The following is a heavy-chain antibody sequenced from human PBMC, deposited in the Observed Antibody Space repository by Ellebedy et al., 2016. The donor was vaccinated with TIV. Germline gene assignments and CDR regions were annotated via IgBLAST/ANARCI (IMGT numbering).Heavy chain of an antibody. Sequence: GESLKISXKASGTSFTNRWIAWVRQMPGKGLEWMGIIYTGDSDTRYSPSFQGHVTFSVDESINTAYLHWRSLKASDSAMHYCARHSKRGGDWGQGTLVTVSS. CDR3: ARHSKRGGD. D-gene: IGHD3-16*01. V-gene: IGHV5-51*01. CDR2: IYTGDSDT. J-gene: IGHJ4*02. CDR1: GTSFTNRW.